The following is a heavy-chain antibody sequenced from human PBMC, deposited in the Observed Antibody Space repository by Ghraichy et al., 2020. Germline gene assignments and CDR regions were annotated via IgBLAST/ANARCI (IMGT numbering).Heavy chain of an antibody. Sequence: GGSLRLSCAASGFTFSSYAMSWVRQAPGKGLEWVSAISGSGGSTYYADSVKGRFTISRDNSKNTLYLQMNSLRAEDTAVYYCAKPAAGVVVGYEDAFDIWGQGTMVTVSS. V-gene: IGHV3-23*01. D-gene: IGHD2-15*01. CDR3: AKPAAGVVVGYEDAFDI. CDR2: ISGSGGST. J-gene: IGHJ3*02. CDR1: GFTFSSYA.